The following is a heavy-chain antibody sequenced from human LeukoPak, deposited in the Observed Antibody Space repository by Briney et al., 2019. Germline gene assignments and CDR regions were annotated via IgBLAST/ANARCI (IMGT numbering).Heavy chain of an antibody. V-gene: IGHV3-21*01. CDR3: ASSGIAAPDY. CDR2: ISSSSTYI. CDR1: GFTFNTYS. Sequence: GGSLRLSCAASGFTFNTYSMNWVRQAPGKGLEWVSSISSSSTYIYYADSVKGRFTISRDNAKNSLYLQMNSLRAEDMAVYYCASSGIAAPDYWGQGTLVTVSS. D-gene: IGHD6-13*01. J-gene: IGHJ4*02.